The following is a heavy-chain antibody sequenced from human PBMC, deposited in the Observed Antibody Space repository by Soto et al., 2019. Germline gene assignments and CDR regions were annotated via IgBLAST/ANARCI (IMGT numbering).Heavy chain of an antibody. CDR3: AKDGLEIAAVDVDWSDP. D-gene: IGHD6-13*01. Sequence: EVQLLESGGGLVQPGGSLRLSCAASGFTFSSYAMSWVRQAPGKGLEWVSGISATGDSTYYADSVKGRFTISRDNFRNTMFLQMNSLRAEDTAISYCAKDGLEIAAVDVDWSDPWGQGTLVTVAS. CDR1: GFTFSSYA. V-gene: IGHV3-23*01. J-gene: IGHJ5*02. CDR2: ISATGDST.